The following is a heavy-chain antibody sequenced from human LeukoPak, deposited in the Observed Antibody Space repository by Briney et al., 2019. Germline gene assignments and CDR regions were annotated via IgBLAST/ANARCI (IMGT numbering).Heavy chain of an antibody. CDR1: GYTFTSYY. CDR3: ARGRDYYDSSGYYYYYFDY. Sequence: ASVKVSCKASGYTFTSYYMHWVRQAPGQGLEWMGIINPSGGSTSYAQKFQGRVTITRNTSISAAYMELSSLRSEDTAVYYCARGRDYYDSSGYYYYYFDYWGQGTLVTVSS. CDR2: INPSGGST. D-gene: IGHD3-22*01. J-gene: IGHJ4*02. V-gene: IGHV1-46*01.